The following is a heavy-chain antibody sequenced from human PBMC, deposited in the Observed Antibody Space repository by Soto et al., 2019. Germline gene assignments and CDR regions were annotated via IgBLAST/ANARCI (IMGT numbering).Heavy chain of an antibody. CDR3: ARSWFGHQVHWFDS. CDR2: IYYSGST. V-gene: IGHV4-61*01. J-gene: IGHJ5*01. CDR1: GGSVSSGSYY. Sequence: PSETLSLTCTVSGGSVSSGSYYWSWIRQPPGKGLEWIGYIYYSGSTNYNPSLKSRVTISVDTSKNQFSLHLNSVTLEDTAVYYCARSWFGHQVHWFDSWGQGTLVTVSS. D-gene: IGHD3-16*01.